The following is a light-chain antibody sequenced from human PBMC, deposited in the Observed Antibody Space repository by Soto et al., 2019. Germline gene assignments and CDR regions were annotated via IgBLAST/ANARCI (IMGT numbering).Light chain of an antibody. Sequence: QLVLTQSPSASASLGASVKLTCTLSSGHSTYAIAWHQQQPEKGPRYLMKLNSDGSHSKGDGSPDRFSGSSSGAERYLTISSLQSADVADYYCQTWDTGIRVFGGGTQLTVL. CDR2: LNSDGSH. J-gene: IGLJ3*02. CDR1: SGHSTYA. CDR3: QTWDTGIRV. V-gene: IGLV4-69*01.